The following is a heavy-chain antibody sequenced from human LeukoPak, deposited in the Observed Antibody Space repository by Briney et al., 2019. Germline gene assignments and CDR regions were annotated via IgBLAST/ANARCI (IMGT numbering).Heavy chain of an antibody. Sequence: AETLSLTCAVYGGSFSGYYWSWIRQPPGKGLEWIGEINHSGSTNYNPSLKSRVTISIDTSKNQFSLKLSSVTAADTAVYSCAKVGGLAVAGTDNWMDPWGQGTLVTVSS. CDR1: GGSFSGYY. CDR2: INHSGST. V-gene: IGHV4-34*01. CDR3: AKVGGLAVAGTDNWMDP. D-gene: IGHD6-19*01. J-gene: IGHJ5*02.